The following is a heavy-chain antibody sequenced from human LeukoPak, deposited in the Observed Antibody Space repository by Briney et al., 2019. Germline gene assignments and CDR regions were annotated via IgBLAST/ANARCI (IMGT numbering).Heavy chain of an antibody. J-gene: IGHJ1*01. CDR2: IGYSGTT. D-gene: IGHD3-10*01. CDR1: GASVSSDGIW. Sequence: PSETLSLTCAVSGASVSSDGIWWNWVRQPPGKGLEWIGQIGYSGTTNYKPSLKSRLTISTDASNNHFSLRLTSVTPADTAVYYCARIGGVFHHWGQGTLVTVSS. CDR3: ARIGGVFHH. V-gene: IGHV4-61*03.